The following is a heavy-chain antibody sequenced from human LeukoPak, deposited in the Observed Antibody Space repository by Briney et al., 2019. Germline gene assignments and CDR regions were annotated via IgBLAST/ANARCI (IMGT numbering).Heavy chain of an antibody. CDR1: GFTFSDYY. J-gene: IGHJ3*02. CDR2: ITYSGTTI. V-gene: IGHV3-11*04. CDR3: ARGTAAGGSDAFDI. Sequence: GGSLRLSCAASGFTFSDYYMSWIRQPPGKGLEWVSYITYSGTTIYYADSVKGRFTISRDNAKSSLYLQMNSLRVEDTAVYYCARGTAAGGSDAFDIWGQGTMVTVSS. D-gene: IGHD2-21*02.